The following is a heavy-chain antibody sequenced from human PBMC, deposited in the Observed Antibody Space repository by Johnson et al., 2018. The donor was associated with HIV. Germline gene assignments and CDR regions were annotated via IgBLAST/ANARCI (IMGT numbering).Heavy chain of an antibody. Sequence: EVQLVESGGGLVQPGGSLRLSCAASGFTFINAWMSWVRQAPGKGLEWVGRIYSKTDGGTTEYAAPVKGRFTISRDDSKNTLYLQMNSRKSEDTAVYYCTTDQVGRNYGGKYHIWGQGTMVTVSS. V-gene: IGHV3-15*01. D-gene: IGHD1-7*01. CDR1: GFTFINAW. J-gene: IGHJ3*02. CDR2: IYSKTDGGTT. CDR3: TTDQVGRNYGGKYHI.